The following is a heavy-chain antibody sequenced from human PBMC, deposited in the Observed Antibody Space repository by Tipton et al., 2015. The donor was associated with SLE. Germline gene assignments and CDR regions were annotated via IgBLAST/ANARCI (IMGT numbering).Heavy chain of an antibody. D-gene: IGHD6-13*01. J-gene: IGHJ4*02. V-gene: IGHV4-61*02. CDR3: ARGERSSMPDY. CDR1: GGSISGPYH. Sequence: TLSLTCTVSGGSISGPYHWSWIRQSAGKGLEWIGRIYSSGTTNYNPSLKSRLTISLDTSKNQFSLNLNSVTAADTAVYYCARGERSSMPDYWGQGSLVTVSS. CDR2: IYSSGTT.